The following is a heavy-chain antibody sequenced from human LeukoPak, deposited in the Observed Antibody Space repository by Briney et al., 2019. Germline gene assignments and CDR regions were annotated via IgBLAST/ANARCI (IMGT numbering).Heavy chain of an antibody. V-gene: IGHV1-2*02. CDR1: GYTFTGYY. Sequence: ASVKVSCKASGYTFTGYYMHWVRQAPGQGLEWMGWINPNSGGTNYAQKFQGGVTMTRDTSISTAYMELSRLRSDDTAVYYCARVDFYDFWSGFYMDVWGQGTTVTVSS. CDR2: INPNSGGT. J-gene: IGHJ6*02. D-gene: IGHD3-3*01. CDR3: ARVDFYDFWSGFYMDV.